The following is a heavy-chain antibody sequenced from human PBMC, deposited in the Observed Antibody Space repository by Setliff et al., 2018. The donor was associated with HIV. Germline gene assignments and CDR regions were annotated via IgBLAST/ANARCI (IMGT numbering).Heavy chain of an antibody. CDR1: GYTFTSYY. V-gene: IGHV1-46*03. D-gene: IGHD2-2*01. CDR2: INPSGGST. Sequence: ASVKVSCKVSGYTFTSYYLHWVRQAPGQGLEWMGIINPSGGSTTYAQKFQGRVTMTRDTSTSTVYMELSSLRSEDTAVYYCARVWPRGLISFYGYWGQGTLVTVSS. J-gene: IGHJ4*02. CDR3: ARVWPRGLISFYGY.